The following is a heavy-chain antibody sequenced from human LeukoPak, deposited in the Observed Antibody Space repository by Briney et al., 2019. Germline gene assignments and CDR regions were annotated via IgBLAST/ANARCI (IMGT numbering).Heavy chain of an antibody. CDR2: ISSSGST. J-gene: IGHJ6*03. CDR1: GDSISSGDYY. D-gene: IGHD7-27*01. CDR3: ARILTGDLYYYYYMDV. V-gene: IGHV4-61*02. Sequence: SETLSLTCTVSGDSISSGDYYWSWIRQPAGKGLEWIGRISSSGSTYYNPSLKSRVTISVDTSKNQFSLKLSSVTAADTAVYYCARILTGDLYYYYYMDVWGKGTTVTVSS.